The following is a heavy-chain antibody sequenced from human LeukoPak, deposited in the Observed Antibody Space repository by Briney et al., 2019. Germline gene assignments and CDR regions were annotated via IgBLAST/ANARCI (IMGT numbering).Heavy chain of an antibody. D-gene: IGHD3-22*01. J-gene: IGHJ4*02. CDR1: GYTFTTYG. CDR2: ISAYNGNT. V-gene: IGHV1-18*01. CDR3: ATTWAETYYYDSSGYYFDY. Sequence: GASVKVSCKASGYTFTTYGISWVRQAPGQGLEWMGWISAYNGNTNYAQKFQGRVTMTTDTSTSTAYMEPRSLRSDDTAVYYCATTWAETYYYDSSGYYFDYWGQGTLVTVSP.